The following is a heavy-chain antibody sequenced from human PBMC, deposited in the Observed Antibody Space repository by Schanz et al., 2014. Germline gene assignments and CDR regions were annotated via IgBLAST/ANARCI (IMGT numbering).Heavy chain of an antibody. CDR1: GYTLSAYS. J-gene: IGHJ4*02. CDR3: ARDRDQWDGNYLDY. V-gene: IGHV1-18*01. D-gene: IGHD1-26*01. CDR2: IGGSAGNT. Sequence: QVQLVQSWAEVKGPGASVKVSCKASGYTLSAYSLHWVRQAPGQGLEWMGWIGGSAGNTNFAQKFQGRVTMTTDTSTSTVYMELRSLTSDDSAVYYCARDRDQWDGNYLDYWGQGTLVTVSS.